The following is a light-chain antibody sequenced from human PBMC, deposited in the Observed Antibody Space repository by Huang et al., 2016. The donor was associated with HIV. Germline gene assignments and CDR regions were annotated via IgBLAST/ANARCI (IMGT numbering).Light chain of an antibody. J-gene: IGKJ5*01. CDR3: QQTYTPIT. CDR2: RAS. V-gene: IGKV1-39*01. Sequence: DIQMTQSPSSLSAYVGDTVTITCRASQNINNFLSWYQQKPGKAPNLLIYRASNVQSGVPSRFSGSGSGTDFTLTISSLQPEDFATYYCQQTYTPITFGQGTRLEIK. CDR1: QNINNF.